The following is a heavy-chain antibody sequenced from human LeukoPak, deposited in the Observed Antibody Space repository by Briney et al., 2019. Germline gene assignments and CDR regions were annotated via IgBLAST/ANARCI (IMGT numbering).Heavy chain of an antibody. CDR3: ARDGRVATGGRWYFDL. Sequence: SETLSLTCAVYGGSFSGYYWSWIRQPPGKGLEWIGYIYYSGSTNYNPSLKSRVTISVDTSKNQFSLKLSSVTAADTAVYYCARDGRVATGGRWYFDLWGRGTLVTVSS. D-gene: IGHD5-12*01. CDR1: GGSFSGYY. CDR2: IYYSGST. J-gene: IGHJ2*01. V-gene: IGHV4-59*01.